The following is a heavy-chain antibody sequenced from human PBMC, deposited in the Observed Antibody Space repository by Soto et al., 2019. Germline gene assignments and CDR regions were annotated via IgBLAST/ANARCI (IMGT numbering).Heavy chain of an antibody. D-gene: IGHD3-10*01. CDR2: ISGSGRYT. CDR3: AIDRAMMSYFDP. CDR1: GFTFDSCV. J-gene: IGHJ5*02. V-gene: IGHV3-23*01. Sequence: GGSLRLSCAASGFTFDSCVMSWVRQAPGKGLEWLSLISGSGRYTDYADSVKGRFTISRDNSKNTLYLQMNSLRVEDTAVYFCAIDRAMMSYFDPWGQGTLVTVSS.